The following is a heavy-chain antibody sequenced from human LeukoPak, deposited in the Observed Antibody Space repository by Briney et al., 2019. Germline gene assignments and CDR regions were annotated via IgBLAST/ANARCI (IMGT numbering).Heavy chain of an antibody. V-gene: IGHV4-38-2*01. CDR2: IYHSGST. Sequence: PSETLSLTCAVSGYSISSDYYWDWIRQPPGKGLEWIASIYHSGSTYYNPSLKSRVTISVDTSKNQFSLKLSSVTAADTAVYYCARRRRGYSDYWGQGTLVTVSS. J-gene: IGHJ4*02. CDR1: GYSISSDYY. CDR3: ARRRRGYSDY. D-gene: IGHD5-18*01.